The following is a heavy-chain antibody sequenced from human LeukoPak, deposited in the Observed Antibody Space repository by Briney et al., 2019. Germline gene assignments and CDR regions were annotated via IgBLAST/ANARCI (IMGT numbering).Heavy chain of an antibody. CDR2: IIPIFGTA. CDR1: GGTFSSYA. Sequence: WVKVSCKASGGTFSSYAISWVRQAPGQGLEWMGGIIPIFGTANYAQKFQGRVTITADESTSTAYMELSSLRSEDTAVYYCARAGIAAAGTLDYWGQGTLVTVSS. J-gene: IGHJ4*02. D-gene: IGHD6-13*01. V-gene: IGHV1-69*01. CDR3: ARAGIAAAGTLDY.